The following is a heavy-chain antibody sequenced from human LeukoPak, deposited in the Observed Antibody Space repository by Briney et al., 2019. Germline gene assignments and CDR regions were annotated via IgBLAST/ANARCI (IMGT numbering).Heavy chain of an antibody. Sequence: PGGSLRLSCAASGFSFSRYWMSWVRQAPGKGLEWVGNIQPDGNKEYPVDSVKGRFTISRDNARNSLFLQMNSLRVEDTAVYYCASQSYARFDPWGQGTLVTVSS. V-gene: IGHV3-7*01. CDR2: IQPDGNKE. CDR3: ASQSYARFDP. D-gene: IGHD3-16*01. CDR1: GFSFSRYW. J-gene: IGHJ5*02.